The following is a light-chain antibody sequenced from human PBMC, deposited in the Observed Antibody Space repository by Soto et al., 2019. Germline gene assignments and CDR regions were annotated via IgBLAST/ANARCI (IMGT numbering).Light chain of an antibody. CDR1: QNIGGW. Sequence: DIQMTQSPSTLSASVGDRVTITCRASQNIGGWLAWFQQKPGRAPQLLVFASSVLETEGPSRFSGGGSGTEYTLTISSLQPDDFATYFCQQYDSFPYTFGQGTKLEIK. J-gene: IGKJ2*01. CDR2: ASS. V-gene: IGKV1-5*03. CDR3: QQYDSFPYT.